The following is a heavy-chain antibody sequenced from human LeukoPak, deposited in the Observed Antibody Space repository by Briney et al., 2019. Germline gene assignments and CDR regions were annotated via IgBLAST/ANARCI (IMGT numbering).Heavy chain of an antibody. CDR2: ISGSGGST. J-gene: IGHJ4*02. CDR1: GFTFSSYA. Sequence: GGSLGLSCAASGFTFSSYAMSWVRQAPGKGLEWVSAISGSGGSTYYADSVKGRFTISRDNSKNTLYLQMNSLRAEDTAVYYCAKGGQWLVYYFDYWGQGTLVTVSS. V-gene: IGHV3-23*01. D-gene: IGHD6-19*01. CDR3: AKGGQWLVYYFDY.